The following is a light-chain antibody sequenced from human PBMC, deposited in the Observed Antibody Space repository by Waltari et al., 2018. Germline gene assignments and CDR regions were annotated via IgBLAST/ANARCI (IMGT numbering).Light chain of an antibody. CDR2: DAS. Sequence: DIQMTQSPSSLSASVGDRVTITCQASQDISNSLNWYHQKPGKAPKLLIYDASDLETGVPSRFSGSGSGTDFTFTISSLRPEDIATYYCQQYQNLPYTFGQGTKLEI. CDR3: QQYQNLPYT. J-gene: IGKJ2*01. V-gene: IGKV1-33*01. CDR1: QDISNS.